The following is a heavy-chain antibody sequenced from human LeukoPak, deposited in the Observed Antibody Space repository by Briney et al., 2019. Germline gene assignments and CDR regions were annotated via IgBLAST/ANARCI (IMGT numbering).Heavy chain of an antibody. D-gene: IGHD2-2*01. V-gene: IGHV4-61*08. J-gene: IGHJ5*02. CDR1: GGSISRGGYY. Sequence: PSQTLSLTCTVSGGSISRGGYYWTWIRQHPGKGLEWIGYIYYSGSTNYNPSLKSRVTISVDTSKNQSSLKLSSVTAADTAVYYCAREEDYCSSTSCYSWGQGTLVTVSS. CDR3: AREEDYCSSTSCYS. CDR2: IYYSGST.